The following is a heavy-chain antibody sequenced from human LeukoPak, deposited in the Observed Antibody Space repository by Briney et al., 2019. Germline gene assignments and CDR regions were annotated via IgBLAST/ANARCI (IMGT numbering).Heavy chain of an antibody. J-gene: IGHJ5*02. CDR3: ARQPLYYYDSSGYSEFDP. V-gene: IGHV4-38-2*01. Sequence: SETLSLTCALSGYSISSGCYWGWIRQPPWKGLAWIGSIYHSGSTYYNPSLKSRVTISVDTSKNQFSLKLSSVTAADTAVYYCARQPLYYYDSSGYSEFDPWGQGTLVTVSS. CDR1: GYSISSGCY. CDR2: IYHSGST. D-gene: IGHD3-22*01.